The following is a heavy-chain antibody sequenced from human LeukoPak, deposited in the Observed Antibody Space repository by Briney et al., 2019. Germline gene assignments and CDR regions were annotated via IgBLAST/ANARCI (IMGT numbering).Heavy chain of an antibody. CDR1: KFIFSSYA. J-gene: IGHJ4*02. D-gene: IGHD3-22*01. CDR3: AKGRYYSSGYYLDF. V-gene: IGHV3-23*01. Sequence: PGGSLRLSCAAPKFIFSSYAMSWVRQAPGKGLEWVSGISGSGRSTYYADSVKGRFTISRDNSNNTLYLQMNSLRAEDTAVYHCAKGRYYSSGYYLDFWGQGTLVTVSP. CDR2: ISGSGRST.